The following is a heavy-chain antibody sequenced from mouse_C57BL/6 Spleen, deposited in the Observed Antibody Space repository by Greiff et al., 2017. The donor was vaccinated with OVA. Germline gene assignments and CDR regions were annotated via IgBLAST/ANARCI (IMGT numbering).Heavy chain of an antibody. CDR3: ARDSSDYYARDY. V-gene: IGHV1-55*01. CDR2: IYPGSGST. CDR1: GYTFTSYW. J-gene: IGHJ4*01. Sequence: QVQLQQPGAELVKPGASVKMSCKASGYTFTSYWITWVKQRPGQGLEWIGDIYPGSGSTNYNEKFKSKATLTVDTSSSPAYMQLSSLTSEDSAVYYCARDSSDYYARDYWGQGTSVTVSS. D-gene: IGHD3-2*02.